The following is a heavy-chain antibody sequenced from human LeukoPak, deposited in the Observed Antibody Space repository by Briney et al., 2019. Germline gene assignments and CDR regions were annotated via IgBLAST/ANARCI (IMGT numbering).Heavy chain of an antibody. D-gene: IGHD1-14*01. CDR1: GITLSNYG. J-gene: IGHJ4*02. Sequence: GGSLRLSCAVSGITLSNYGMSWVRQAPGKGLEWVANIKQDGSEKYYVDSVKGRFTISRDNAKNSLFLQMHSLRAEDTAVYYCSRDSYRALEYWGQGTLVTVSS. CDR2: IKQDGSEK. CDR3: SRDSYRALEY. V-gene: IGHV3-7*01.